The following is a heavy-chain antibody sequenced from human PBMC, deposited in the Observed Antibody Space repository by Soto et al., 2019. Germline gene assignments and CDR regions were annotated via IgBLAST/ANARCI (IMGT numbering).Heavy chain of an antibody. CDR1: GGSVSSGRYY. D-gene: IGHD4-17*01. CDR2: IYYSGIT. Sequence: SETLSLTCTVSGGSVSSGRYYWSWIRQPPGKGLEWIGYIYYSGITNYNPSLKSRVTISVDTSKNHFSLKLSSVIAADTAVYYCARGRHDYGDYALDYWGQGTLVTVSS. J-gene: IGHJ4*02. CDR3: ARGRHDYGDYALDY. V-gene: IGHV4-61*03.